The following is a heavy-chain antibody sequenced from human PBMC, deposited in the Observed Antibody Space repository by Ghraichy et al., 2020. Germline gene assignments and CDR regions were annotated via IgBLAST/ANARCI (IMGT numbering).Heavy chain of an antibody. V-gene: IGHV3-48*03. CDR2: ISSSGSTI. CDR1: GFTFFSYE. J-gene: IGHJ6*02. D-gene: IGHD2-15*01. CDR3: ARERVGYCGGGSCLHFGMDL. Sequence: GESLRLSCAGSGFTFFSYEMNWVRQAPGKGLEWVSYISSSGSTIYYADSVKGRFTISRDNSKNSLSLQMNSLRAEDTAVYFCARERVGYCGGGSCLHFGMDLWGQGTTVTVSS.